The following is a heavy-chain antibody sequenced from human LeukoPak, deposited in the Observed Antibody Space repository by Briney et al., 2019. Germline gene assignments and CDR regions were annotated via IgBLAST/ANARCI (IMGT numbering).Heavy chain of an antibody. Sequence: PGGSLSCNSSASGFTGCSQPMIWHRQAPGKGLEWVSSIGSDNKPHYSESVKGRFAISRDNSKNTLFLQLNSLRAEDTALYYCARGLHLYVDMDVWGQGTTVTISS. CDR1: GFTGCSQP. CDR2: IGSDNKP. J-gene: IGHJ6*02. D-gene: IGHD2-2*02. CDR3: ARGLHLYVDMDV. V-gene: IGHV3-23*05.